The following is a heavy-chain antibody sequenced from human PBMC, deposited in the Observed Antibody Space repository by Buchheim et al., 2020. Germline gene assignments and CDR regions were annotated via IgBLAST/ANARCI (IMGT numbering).Heavy chain of an antibody. CDR3: ARGKSEGSGWRYWYFDL. CDR2: INHSWST. Sequence: QVQLQQWGAGLLKPSETLSLTCAVYGGSFSGYYWSWIRQPPGKGLEWIGEINHSWSTYYNPSLKSRFTISVDTSKNQFSLKLSSVTAADTAVYYCARGKSEGSGWRYWYFDLWGRGTL. CDR1: GGSFSGYY. D-gene: IGHD6-19*01. V-gene: IGHV4-34*01. J-gene: IGHJ2*01.